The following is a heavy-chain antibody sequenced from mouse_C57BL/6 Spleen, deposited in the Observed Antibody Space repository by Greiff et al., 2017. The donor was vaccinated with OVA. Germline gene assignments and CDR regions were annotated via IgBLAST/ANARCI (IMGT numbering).Heavy chain of an antibody. J-gene: IGHJ2*01. CDR1: GYTFTDYY. CDR3: AREETVVASYYFDY. CDR2: IYPGSGNT. V-gene: IGHV1-76*01. Sequence: QVQLQQSGAELVRPGASVKLSCKASGYTFTDYYINWVKQRPGQGLEWIARIYPGSGNTYYNEKFKGKATLTAEKSSSTAYMQLSSLTSEDSAVYFCAREETVVASYYFDYWGQGTTLTVSS. D-gene: IGHD1-1*01.